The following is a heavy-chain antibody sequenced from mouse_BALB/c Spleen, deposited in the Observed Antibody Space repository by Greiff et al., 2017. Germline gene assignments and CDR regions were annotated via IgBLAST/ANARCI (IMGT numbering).Heavy chain of an antibody. Sequence: QVQLKQPGAELVKPGASVKLSCKASGYTFTSYWMHWVKQRPGQGLEWIGEINPSNGRTNYNEKFKSKATLTVDKSSSTAYMQLSSLTSEDSAVYYCARGRYYARDYWGQGTSVTVSS. CDR1: GYTFTSYW. CDR2: INPSNGRT. V-gene: IGHV1S81*02. J-gene: IGHJ4*01. CDR3: ARGRYYARDY.